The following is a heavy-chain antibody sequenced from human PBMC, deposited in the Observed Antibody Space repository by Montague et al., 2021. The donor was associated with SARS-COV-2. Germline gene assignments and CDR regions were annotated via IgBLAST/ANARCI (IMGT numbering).Heavy chain of an antibody. V-gene: IGHV3-9*01. Sequence: SLRLSCAASVFTFDDYAMHWVRQAPGKGLEWVSGISWNSGSIGYADSVKGRFTISRDNAKNSLYLQMNSLRAEDTALYYCAKDSSSSWYGWFDPWGQGTLVTVSS. J-gene: IGHJ5*02. CDR2: ISWNSGSI. CDR3: AKDSSSSWYGWFDP. D-gene: IGHD6-13*01. CDR1: VFTFDDYA.